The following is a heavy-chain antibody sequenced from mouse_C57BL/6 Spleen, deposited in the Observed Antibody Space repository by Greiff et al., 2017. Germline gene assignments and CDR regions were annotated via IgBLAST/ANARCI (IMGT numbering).Heavy chain of an antibody. J-gene: IGHJ3*01. CDR3: ARWGGSSYGAWFAY. D-gene: IGHD1-1*01. V-gene: IGHV1-55*01. CDR2: IYPGSGST. CDR1: GYTFTSYW. Sequence: LQQPGASVKMSCKASGYTFTSYWITWVKQRPGQGLEWIGDIYPGSGSTNDNEKFKSKATLTVDTSSSTAYMQLSSLTSEDSAVYYCARWGGSSYGAWFAYWGQGTLVTVSA.